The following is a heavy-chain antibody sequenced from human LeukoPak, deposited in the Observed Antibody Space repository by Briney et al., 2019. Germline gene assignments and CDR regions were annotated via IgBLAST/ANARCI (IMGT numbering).Heavy chain of an antibody. J-gene: IGHJ6*03. D-gene: IGHD1-1*01. Sequence: GGSLRLSCAASGFTFSSYGMHWVRQAPGKGLEWVAFIRYDGSNKYYADSVKGRFTISRDNSKNTLYLQMNSLRAEDTAVYYCAKDGRMGDWNDDYYYYVDVWGKGTTVTISS. CDR1: GFTFSSYG. CDR3: AKDGRMGDWNDDYYYYVDV. CDR2: IRYDGSNK. V-gene: IGHV3-30*02.